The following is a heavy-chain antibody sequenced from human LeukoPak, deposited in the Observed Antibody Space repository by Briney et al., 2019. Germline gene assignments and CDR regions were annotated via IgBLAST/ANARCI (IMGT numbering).Heavy chain of an antibody. J-gene: IGHJ4*02. Sequence: GGSLRLSCAASGFTVSSNYMSWVRQAPGKGLEWVSVIYSGGSSHYADSVKGRFTISRDNSKNKLYLQMNSLRAEDTAVYYCANNYYDSSGPFDYWGQGTLVTVSS. CDR2: IYSGGSS. CDR1: GFTVSSNY. CDR3: ANNYYDSSGPFDY. V-gene: IGHV3-53*01. D-gene: IGHD3-22*01.